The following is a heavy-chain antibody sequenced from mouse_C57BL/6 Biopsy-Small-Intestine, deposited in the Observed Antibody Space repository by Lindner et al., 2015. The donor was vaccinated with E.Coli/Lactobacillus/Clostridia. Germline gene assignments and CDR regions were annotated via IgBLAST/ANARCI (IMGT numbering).Heavy chain of an antibody. CDR1: GYTFTSYW. CDR2: IHPSDSDT. Sequence: VQLQESGAELVKPGASVKVSCKASGYTFTSYWMHWVKQRPGQGLEWIGRIHPSDSDTNYNQKFKGKATLTVDKSSSTAYMQLSSLTSEDSAVYYCAVWGGYDYDYFAMDYWGQGTSVTVSS. J-gene: IGHJ4*01. V-gene: IGHV1-74*01. D-gene: IGHD2-4*01. CDR3: AVWGGYDYDYFAMDY.